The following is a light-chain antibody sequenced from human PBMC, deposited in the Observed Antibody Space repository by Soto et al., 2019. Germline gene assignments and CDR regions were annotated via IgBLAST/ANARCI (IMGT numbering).Light chain of an antibody. J-gene: IGKJ1*01. CDR3: QQRSNWPPTWT. CDR2: DAS. V-gene: IGKV3-11*01. Sequence: EVVLTQSRATLSLSQGERATLSCRASQSVSSYSAWYQQNPGQAPRLLIYDASTRATGIPARFSGSGSGTDFTLTTSSLETEDFAVYYCQQRSNWPPTWTFGQGTKVDIK. CDR1: QSVSSY.